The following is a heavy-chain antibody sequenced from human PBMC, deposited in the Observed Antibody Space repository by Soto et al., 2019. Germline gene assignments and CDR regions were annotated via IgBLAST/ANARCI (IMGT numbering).Heavy chain of an antibody. J-gene: IGHJ4*02. CDR1: GFTFSSYG. CDR2: ISYDGSNK. V-gene: IGHV3-30*18. Sequence: GGSLRLSCAASGFTFSSYGMHWVRQAPGKGLEWVAVISYDGSNKYYADSVKGRFTISRDNSKNTLYLQMNSLRAEDTAVYYCAKDSGRYSSGWYALDYWGQGTLVTVSS. CDR3: AKDSGRYSSGWYALDY. D-gene: IGHD6-19*01.